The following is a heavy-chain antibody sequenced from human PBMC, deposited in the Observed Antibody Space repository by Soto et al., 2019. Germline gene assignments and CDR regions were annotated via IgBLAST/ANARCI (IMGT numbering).Heavy chain of an antibody. J-gene: IGHJ4*02. V-gene: IGHV5-10-1*03. CDR1: GYSFTSYW. CDR2: IDPSDSYT. Sequence: EVQLVQSGAEVKKPGESLRISCKGSGYSFTSYWISWVRQMPGKGLECMGRIDPSDSYTNYSPSFQGHVTISADKSISTAYLQWSSLKASDTDMYYCARRATGTTLPPDYWGQGTLVTVSS. CDR3: ARRATGTTLPPDY. D-gene: IGHD1-7*01.